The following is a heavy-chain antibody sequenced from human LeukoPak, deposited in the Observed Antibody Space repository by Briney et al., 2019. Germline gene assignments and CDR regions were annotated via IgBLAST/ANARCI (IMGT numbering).Heavy chain of an antibody. V-gene: IGHV3-23*01. Sequence: GGSLRLSCAASGFTFTNHGMSWVRQALGKGLEWVSAITGSGDRTYYAGSVKGRFTISRDNSKNTLYLQMNSLRAEDTALYYCAKDRMDPVNYWGQGTLVTVSS. J-gene: IGHJ4*02. CDR1: GFTFTNHG. CDR3: AKDRMDPVNY. CDR2: ITGSGDRT. D-gene: IGHD2-2*03.